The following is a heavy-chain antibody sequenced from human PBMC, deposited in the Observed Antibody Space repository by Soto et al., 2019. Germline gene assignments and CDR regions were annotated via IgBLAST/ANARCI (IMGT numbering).Heavy chain of an antibody. V-gene: IGHV1-69*01. CDR2: IIPIFGTA. J-gene: IGHJ3*02. CDR3: ARPYYYGSGSYYNDAFDI. D-gene: IGHD3-10*01. CDR1: GGTFSSYA. Sequence: QVQLVQSGAEVKKPGSSVKVSCKASGGTFSSYAISWVRQAPGQGLEWMGGIIPIFGTANYAQKFQGRVTIAADESTSTAYMELSSLRSEDTAVYYCARPYYYGSGSYYNDAFDIWGQGTMVTASS.